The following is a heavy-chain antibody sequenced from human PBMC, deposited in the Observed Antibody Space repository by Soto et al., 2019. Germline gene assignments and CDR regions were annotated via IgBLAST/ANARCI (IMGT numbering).Heavy chain of an antibody. V-gene: IGHV4-34*01. D-gene: IGHD6-19*01. CDR1: GGSLSDYY. CDR3: ARSVAGNDY. J-gene: IGHJ4*02. CDR2: INHSGST. Sequence: QVQLQQWGAGLLKPSETLSLTCAVYGGSLSDYYWSWIRQTPGKGLEWIGEINHSGSTNYNPSLKSRVTISIDTTKNQFSLKLSSVTAADTAMYYCARSVAGNDYWGQGTLVTVSS.